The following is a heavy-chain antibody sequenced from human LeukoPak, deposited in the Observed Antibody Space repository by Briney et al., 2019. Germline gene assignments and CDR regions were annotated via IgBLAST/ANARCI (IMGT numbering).Heavy chain of an antibody. D-gene: IGHD1-26*01. J-gene: IGHJ4*02. CDR2: IYYSGST. Sequence: SETLSLTCTVSGGSISSSSYYWGWIRQPPGKGLEWIGSIYYSGSTFYNPSLKSRVTISVDTSKNQFSLKLSSVTAADTAVYYCASQSGCYSDYWGQGTLVTVSS. V-gene: IGHV4-39*01. CDR1: GGSISSSSYY. CDR3: ASQSGCYSDY.